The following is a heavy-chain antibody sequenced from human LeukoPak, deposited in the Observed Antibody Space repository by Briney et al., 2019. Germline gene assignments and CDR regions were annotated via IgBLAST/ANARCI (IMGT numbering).Heavy chain of an antibody. CDR1: GFTFSSYD. CDR2: IGTTGDT. Sequence: GGSLRLSCAASGFTFSSYDMHWVRQPTGKGLEWVSSIGTTGDTYYPGSVKGRFTISRENAKNSLYLQMNSLRAGDTAVYYCAREASYYDSSGFREYYFDYWGQGTLVTVSS. D-gene: IGHD3-22*01. J-gene: IGHJ4*02. CDR3: AREASYYDSSGFREYYFDY. V-gene: IGHV3-13*01.